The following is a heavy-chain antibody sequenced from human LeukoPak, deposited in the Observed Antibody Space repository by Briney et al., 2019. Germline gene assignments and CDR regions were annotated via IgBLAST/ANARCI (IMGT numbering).Heavy chain of an antibody. CDR2: INPNSGGT. CDR3: AREYRILTGYYYYFDY. J-gene: IGHJ4*02. D-gene: IGHD3-9*01. CDR1: GYTFTGYY. V-gene: IGHV1-2*02. Sequence: GASVKVSCKASGYTFTGYYMHWVRQAPGQGLEWMGWINPNSGGTNYAQKFQGRVTMTRDTSISTAYMELSRLRSDDTAVYYCAREYRILTGYYYYFDYWGQGTLVTVSS.